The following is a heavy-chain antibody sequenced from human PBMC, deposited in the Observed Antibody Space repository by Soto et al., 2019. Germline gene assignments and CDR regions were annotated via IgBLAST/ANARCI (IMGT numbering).Heavy chain of an antibody. D-gene: IGHD3-3*01. CDR3: AKDGRFLEWLPGGWFDP. CDR1: GFTFSSYA. V-gene: IGHV3-23*01. J-gene: IGHJ5*02. Sequence: EVQLLESGGGLVQPGGSLRLSCAASGFTFSSYAMSWVRQAPGKGLEWVSAISGSGGSTYYADSVKGRFTISRDNSKNTLYLQMNSLRAEDTAVYYCAKDGRFLEWLPGGWFDPWGQGTLVTVSS. CDR2: ISGSGGST.